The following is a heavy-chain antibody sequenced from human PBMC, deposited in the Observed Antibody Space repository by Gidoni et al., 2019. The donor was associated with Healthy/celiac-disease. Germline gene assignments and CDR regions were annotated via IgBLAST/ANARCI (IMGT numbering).Heavy chain of an antibody. CDR3: ARENTNYDILTGFYYYYMDV. CDR2: SGTAGDT. D-gene: IGHD3-9*01. V-gene: IGHV3-13*01. CDR1: GFTFSSYD. J-gene: IGHJ6*03. Sequence: EVQLVESGGGLVQPGGSLRLSCAASGFTFSSYDMHWVRQSTGKGLEWVSASGTAGDTYYPGSVKGRFTISRENAKNSLYLQMNSLRAGDTAVYYCARENTNYDILTGFYYYYMDVWGKGTTVTVSS.